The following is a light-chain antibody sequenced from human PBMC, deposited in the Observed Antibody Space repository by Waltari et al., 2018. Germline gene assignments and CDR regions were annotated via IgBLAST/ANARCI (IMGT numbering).Light chain of an antibody. CDR2: DVS. V-gene: IGLV2-14*01. CDR3: SSHTTTSSWV. CDR1: SGDIGNYKF. Sequence: QSALTQPASVSGSPGQSITISCTGTSGDIGNYKFVSWYQQEPGRAPNLIVYDVSQRPSAVSNRFSGSKSGNTASLTISGLQAEDEADYYCSSHTTTSSWVFGGGTKLTVL. J-gene: IGLJ3*02.